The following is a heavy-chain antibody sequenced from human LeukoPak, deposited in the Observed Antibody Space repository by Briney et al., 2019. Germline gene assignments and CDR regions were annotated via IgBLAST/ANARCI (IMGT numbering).Heavy chain of an antibody. CDR1: GYTFTSHL. V-gene: IGHV1-46*01. CDR3: ARESQLRRFDP. CDR2: INPSGGST. Sequence: ASVKVSCKASGYTFTSHLVHWVRQAPGQGLEWMGIINPSGGSTSYAQKFQGRVTMTRDTSTSTVYMELSSLRSEDTAVYYCARESQLRRFDPWGQGTLVTVSS. D-gene: IGHD2-2*01. J-gene: IGHJ5*02.